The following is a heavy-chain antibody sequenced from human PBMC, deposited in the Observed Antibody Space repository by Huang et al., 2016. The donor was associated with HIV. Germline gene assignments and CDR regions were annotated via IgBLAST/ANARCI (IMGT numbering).Heavy chain of an antibody. CDR3: ARGQLGSYGDYDVLY. Sequence: QVQLVQSGAEVKTPGSSVKVSCKASGGTFSKYAISWVRQAPGQGLEWMGGIIPMVGTPNYARKLQGRVTITADDSTSTTYVEVSSLRSEDTALYYCARGQLGSYGDYDVLYWGQGTLVTVSS. CDR1: GGTFSKYA. D-gene: IGHD4-17*01. CDR2: IIPMVGTP. V-gene: IGHV1-69*13. J-gene: IGHJ4*02.